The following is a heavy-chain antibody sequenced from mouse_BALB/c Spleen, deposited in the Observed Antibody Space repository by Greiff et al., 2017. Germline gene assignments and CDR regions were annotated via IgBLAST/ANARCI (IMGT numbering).Heavy chain of an antibody. D-gene: IGHD2-3*01. Sequence: EVKLVESGGGLVKPGGSLKLSCAASGFTFSSFGMHWVRQAPEKGLEWVAYISSGSSTIYYADTVKGRFTISRDNPKNTLFLQMTSLRSEDTAMYYCARDDGYYASYWGQGTLVTVSA. CDR3: ARDDGYYASY. J-gene: IGHJ3*01. V-gene: IGHV5-17*02. CDR1: GFTFSSFG. CDR2: ISSGSSTI.